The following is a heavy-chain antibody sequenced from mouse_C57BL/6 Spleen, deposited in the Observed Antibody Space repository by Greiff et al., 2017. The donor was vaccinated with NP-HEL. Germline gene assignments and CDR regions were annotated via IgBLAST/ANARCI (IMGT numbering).Heavy chain of an antibody. CDR1: GFTFSSYT. CDR3: ARSWAPDY. D-gene: IGHD4-1*01. CDR2: ISGGGGNT. J-gene: IGHJ2*01. Sequence: EVHLVESGGGLVKPGGSLKLSCAASGFTFSSYTMSWVRQTPEKRLEWVATISGGGGNTYYPDSVKGRFTISRDNAKNTLYLQMSSLRSEDTALYYCARSWAPDYWGQGTTLTVSS. V-gene: IGHV5-9*01.